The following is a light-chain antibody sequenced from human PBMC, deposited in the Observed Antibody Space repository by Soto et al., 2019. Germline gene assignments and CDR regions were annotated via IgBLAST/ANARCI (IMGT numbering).Light chain of an antibody. Sequence: QSALTQPASVSGSPGQSITISCTGTSSDVGIYNYVSWYQQHPGKAPKLMIYQVTNRPSGVSNRFSGSKSGNTASLTISGLQDEEEPAYSCSSYTGRTNYAFGTGTKGTV. CDR1: SSDVGIYNY. V-gene: IGLV2-14*01. CDR3: SSYTGRTNYA. CDR2: QVT. J-gene: IGLJ1*01.